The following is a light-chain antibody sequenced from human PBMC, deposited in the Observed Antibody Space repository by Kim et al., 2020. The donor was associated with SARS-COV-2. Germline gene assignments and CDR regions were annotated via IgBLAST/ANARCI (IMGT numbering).Light chain of an antibody. V-gene: IGLV4-69*01. CDR3: QTWGTGIRV. CDR1: SGNSSYA. J-gene: IGLJ2*01. Sequence: ASVKLPCTLRSGNSSYAIEWHQQQPEKGPRYLMKLNSDGAHNKGDGIPDRFSGSSSGAERYLTISSLQSEDEADYYCQTWGTGIRVFGGGTQLTVL. CDR2: LNSDGAH.